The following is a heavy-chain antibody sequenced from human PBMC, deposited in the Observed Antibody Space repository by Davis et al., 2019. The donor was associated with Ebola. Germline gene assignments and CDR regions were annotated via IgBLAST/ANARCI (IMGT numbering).Heavy chain of an antibody. CDR2: ISSSSSYI. CDR3: ARHGGLAVAGNFDY. V-gene: IGHV3-21*01. CDR1: GFTFSSYS. Sequence: GESLKISCAASGFTFSSYSMNWVRQAPGKGLEWVSSISSSSSYIYYADSVKGRFTISRDNSKNTLYLQMNSLRAEDTAVYYCARHGGLAVAGNFDYWGQGTLVTVSS. D-gene: IGHD6-19*01. J-gene: IGHJ4*02.